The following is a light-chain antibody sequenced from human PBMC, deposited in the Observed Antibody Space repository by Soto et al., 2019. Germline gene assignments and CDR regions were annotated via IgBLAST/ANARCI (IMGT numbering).Light chain of an antibody. CDR2: AAS. J-gene: IGKJ4*01. V-gene: IGKV1-17*01. Sequence: DIQMTQSPSSLAASVGDRVTITCRASQGIRDDLGWYQQKPAKAPKRLIYAASTLQSGVPSRFSGSRPVTDFTLTISSMQPEDFASYYCLHHNSYLALTFGGGTKVETK. CDR1: QGIRDD. CDR3: LHHNSYLALT.